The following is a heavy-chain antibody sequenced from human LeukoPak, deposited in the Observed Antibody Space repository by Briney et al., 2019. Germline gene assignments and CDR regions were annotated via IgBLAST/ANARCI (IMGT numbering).Heavy chain of an antibody. D-gene: IGHD2-15*01. CDR1: GFTFSSYG. V-gene: IGHV3-30*03. Sequence: PAGGSLRLSCAASGFTFSSYGIHWVRQAPGKGLEWVAVISYDGSNKYYADSVKGRFTISRDNSKNTLYLQMNSLRAEDTAVYYCARLLSGNWGQGTLVTVSS. J-gene: IGHJ4*02. CDR2: ISYDGSNK. CDR3: ARLLSGN.